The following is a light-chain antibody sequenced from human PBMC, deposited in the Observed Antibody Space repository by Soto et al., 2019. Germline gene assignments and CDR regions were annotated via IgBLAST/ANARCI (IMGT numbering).Light chain of an antibody. CDR2: NNN. CDR1: NSNIGSNT. J-gene: IGLJ2*01. Sequence: QSVLTQPPSASGTPGQRVTVSCSGSNSNIGSNTVNWYQQLPGTAPKLLIYNNNQRPSGVPDQFSGSKSGTSASLAISGLQSEDEADYYCAAWDDSLNAVVFDGGTKVTVL. V-gene: IGLV1-44*01. CDR3: AAWDDSLNAVV.